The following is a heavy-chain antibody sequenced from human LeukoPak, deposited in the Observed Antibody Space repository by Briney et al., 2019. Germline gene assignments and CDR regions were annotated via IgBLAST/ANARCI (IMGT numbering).Heavy chain of an antibody. V-gene: IGHV1-2*02. Sequence: GASVKVSCKASGYTFTGYYMHWVRQAPGQGLEWIGWINPNSGGTNYAQKFQGRVTMTRDTSISTAYMELSRLRSDDTAVYYCARDSPRRFLERWDAFDIWGQGTMVTVSS. CDR2: INPNSGGT. CDR3: ARDSPRRFLERWDAFDI. D-gene: IGHD3-3*01. CDR1: GYTFTGYY. J-gene: IGHJ3*02.